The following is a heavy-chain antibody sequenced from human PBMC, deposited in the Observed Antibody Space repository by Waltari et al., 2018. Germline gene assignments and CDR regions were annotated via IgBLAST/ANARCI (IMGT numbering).Heavy chain of an antibody. Sequence: QLQLQESGPGLVKPSETLSLTCTVSGGSISRSSYYWGWLRQPPGKGLEWIGSIYYSGSTYYNPSLKSRVTISVDTSKNQFSLKLSSVTAADTAVYYCARHTYYYDSSGFNWGQGTLVTVSS. CDR1: GGSISRSSYY. CDR2: IYYSGST. D-gene: IGHD3-22*01. J-gene: IGHJ4*02. V-gene: IGHV4-39*01. CDR3: ARHTYYYDSSGFN.